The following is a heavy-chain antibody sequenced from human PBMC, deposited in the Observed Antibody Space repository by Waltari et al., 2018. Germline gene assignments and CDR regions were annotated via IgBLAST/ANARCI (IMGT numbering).Heavy chain of an antibody. D-gene: IGHD2-2*01. CDR2: INQITGDT. CDR1: NGSLHNHY. V-gene: IGHV4-59*11. J-gene: IGHJ5*01. CDR3: AREGSLYSSTGGWIGP. Sequence: QVHLQESGPGLVKPSETLSLTRTVSNGSLHNHYWSWIRQPPGKRMEWIGWINQITGDTNYNPSLESRVIISSDISKNQFSLKLTSVTAADTAIYYCAREGSLYSSTGGWIGPWGQGMLVTVSS.